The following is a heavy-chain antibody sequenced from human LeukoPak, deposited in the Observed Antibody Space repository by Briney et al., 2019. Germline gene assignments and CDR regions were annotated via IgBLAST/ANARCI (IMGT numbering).Heavy chain of an antibody. CDR1: GFTFSSYA. CDR3: AKDRIYSGSCLKSPGFDY. Sequence: GESLRLSCAASGFTFSSYAISWVRQAAGKGLEWVSAISGSGGSTYYADSVKGRFTISRDNSKNTLYLQMNSLRAEDTAVYYCAKDRIYSGSCLKSPGFDYWGQGTLVTVSS. J-gene: IGHJ4*02. CDR2: ISGSGGST. V-gene: IGHV3-23*01. D-gene: IGHD1-26*01.